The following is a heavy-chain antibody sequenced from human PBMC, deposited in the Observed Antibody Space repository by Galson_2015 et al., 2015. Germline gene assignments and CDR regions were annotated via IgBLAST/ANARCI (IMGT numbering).Heavy chain of an antibody. CDR1: GYTFTSYY. Sequence: SVKVSCKASGYTFTSYYMHWVRQAPGQGLEWMGIINPSGGSTSYAQKFQGRVTMTRDTSTSTVYMELSSLRSEDTAVYYCARDATKNYYYYYGMDVWGQGTTVTVSS. V-gene: IGHV1-46*01. CDR2: INPSGGST. J-gene: IGHJ6*02. D-gene: IGHD1/OR15-1a*01. CDR3: ARDATKNYYYYYGMDV.